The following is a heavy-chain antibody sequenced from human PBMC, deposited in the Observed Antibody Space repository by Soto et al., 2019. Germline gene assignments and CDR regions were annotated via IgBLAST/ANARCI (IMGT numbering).Heavy chain of an antibody. CDR1: GGSISSYY. J-gene: IGHJ4*02. CDR3: ASRIAAAGTGYFDY. CDR2: IYYSGST. Sequence: QVQLQESGPGLVKPSETLSLTCTVSGGSISSYYWSWIRQPPGKGLEWIGYIYYSGSTNYNPSLKSRVPLSVDTSKNQFSLKLSSVTAADTAVYYCASRIAAAGTGYFDYWGQGTLVTVSS. D-gene: IGHD6-13*01. V-gene: IGHV4-59*01.